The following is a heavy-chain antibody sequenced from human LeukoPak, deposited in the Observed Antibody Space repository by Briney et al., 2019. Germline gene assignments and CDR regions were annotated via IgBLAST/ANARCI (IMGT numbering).Heavy chain of an antibody. V-gene: IGHV3-30*02. CDR1: GFTFSSYG. Sequence: QPGGSLRLSCAASGFTFSSYGMHWVRQAPGKGLEWVAFIRYDGSNKYYADSVKGRFTISRDNSKNTLYLQMNSLRAEDTAVYYCASGANYDFWSGYYTGDAFDIWGQGTMVTVSS. CDR2: IRYDGSNK. D-gene: IGHD3-3*01. J-gene: IGHJ3*02. CDR3: ASGANYDFWSGYYTGDAFDI.